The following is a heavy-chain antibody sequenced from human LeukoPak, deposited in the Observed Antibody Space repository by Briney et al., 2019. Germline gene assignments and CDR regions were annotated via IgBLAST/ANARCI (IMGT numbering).Heavy chain of an antibody. CDR2: IYYSGST. Sequence: SETLSLTCTVSGGSISSYYWSWVRQPPGKGLEWIGYIYYSGSTNYNPSLKSRVTISVDTSKNQFSLKLSSVTAADTAVYYCAREGRSDYYDSSGYPPSFDYWGQGTLVTVSS. CDR3: AREGRSDYYDSSGYPPSFDY. V-gene: IGHV4-59*01. CDR1: GGSISSYY. J-gene: IGHJ4*02. D-gene: IGHD3-22*01.